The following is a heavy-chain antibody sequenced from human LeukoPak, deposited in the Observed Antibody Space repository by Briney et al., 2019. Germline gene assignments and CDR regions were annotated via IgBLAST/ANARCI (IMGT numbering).Heavy chain of an antibody. V-gene: IGHV4-39*01. D-gene: IGHD2-2*02. CDR3: ARAAHIPMGGKYYYNMDV. CDR1: GGSISSSGHY. J-gene: IGHJ6*03. Sequence: SETLSLTCTVSGGSISSSGHYWGWIRQPPGKGLEWIGSIYYSGSTYYNPSLKSRVTISADTSKNQFSVKLSSVTAADTAVYYCARAAHIPMGGKYYYNMDVWGKGTTVTVSS. CDR2: IYYSGST.